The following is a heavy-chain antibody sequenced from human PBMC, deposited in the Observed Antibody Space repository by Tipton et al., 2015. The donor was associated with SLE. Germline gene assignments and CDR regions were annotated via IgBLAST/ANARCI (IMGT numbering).Heavy chain of an antibody. CDR2: IYHSGST. D-gene: IGHD6-13*01. CDR3: ASTGYSRVDI. V-gene: IGHV4-38-2*01. CDR1: GYSISSGYY. J-gene: IGHJ3*02. Sequence: TLSLTCAVSGYSISSGYYWGWIRQPPGKGLEWIGYIYHSGSTYYNPSLKSRVTISVDRSKNQFSLKLSSVTAADTAVYYCASTGYSRVDIWGQGTMVTVSS.